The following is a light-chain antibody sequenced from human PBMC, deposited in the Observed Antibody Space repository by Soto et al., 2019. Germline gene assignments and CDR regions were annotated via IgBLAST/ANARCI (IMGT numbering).Light chain of an antibody. V-gene: IGKV3-20*01. J-gene: IGKJ5*01. CDR2: DAS. CDR3: QQYGSSPIT. Sequence: IVLTQSPGTLSLSPGERARLSCRASQSVSSYLAWYQQKPGQAPRLLIYDASNRATGIPARFSGSGSGTDFTLTISRLEPEDFAVYYCQQYGSSPITFGQGTRLE. CDR1: QSVSSY.